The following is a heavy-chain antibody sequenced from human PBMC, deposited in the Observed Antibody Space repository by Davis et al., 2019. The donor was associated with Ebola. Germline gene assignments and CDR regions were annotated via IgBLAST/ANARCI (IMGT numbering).Heavy chain of an antibody. J-gene: IGHJ6*02. Sequence: GESLKISCAASGFTFSSYDMHWVRQATGKRLEWVSAIGTAGDTYYPGSVKGRFTISRENAKNSLYLQMNSLRAGDTAVYYCARAPAAYYGMDVWGQGTTVTVSS. D-gene: IGHD6-25*01. V-gene: IGHV3-13*01. CDR2: IGTAGDT. CDR1: GFTFSSYD. CDR3: ARAPAAYYGMDV.